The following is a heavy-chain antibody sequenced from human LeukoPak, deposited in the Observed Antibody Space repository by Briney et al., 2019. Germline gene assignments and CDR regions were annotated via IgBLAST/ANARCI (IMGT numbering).Heavy chain of an antibody. J-gene: IGHJ4*02. CDR1: GFTFSSYG. CDR3: AKGDSRARIDY. Sequence: GGSLRLSCAASGFTFSSYGMHWVRQAPGKGLEWVAVISYDGSNKYYADSVKGRFTISRDNSKNTLYLQMNSLRAEDTAVYYCAKGDSRARIDYWGQGTLVTVSS. CDR2: ISYDGSNK. V-gene: IGHV3-30*18. D-gene: IGHD3-22*01.